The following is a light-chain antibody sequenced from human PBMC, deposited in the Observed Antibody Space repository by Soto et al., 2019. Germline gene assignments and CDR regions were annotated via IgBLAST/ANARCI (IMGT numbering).Light chain of an antibody. J-gene: IGKJ1*01. CDR3: QQYNNWPRT. CDR2: GAS. CDR1: QSVSSN. V-gene: IGKV3-15*01. Sequence: EIVMTQSPATLSVSPGERATLSCRASQSVSSNLAWYQQKPGQAPRLLIYGASTRATGIPARFSGSGSGTEFTLTISSLQSEDFAFYYWQQYNNWPRTFGQGTQVDFK.